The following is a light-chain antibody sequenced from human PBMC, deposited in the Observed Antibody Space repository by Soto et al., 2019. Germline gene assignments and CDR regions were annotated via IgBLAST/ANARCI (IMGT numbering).Light chain of an antibody. V-gene: IGKV3-15*01. J-gene: IGKJ1*01. CDR2: DTS. CDR3: HEYFHWPPGM. CDR1: QFVSTR. Sequence: EIVVTQSPATLSASPGERVTLSCRASQFVSTRLAWYPQSPGQVPRLLIYDTSTRALGISARFSGSGSGTEFTLTISSLQSEDFSVYFCHEYFHWPPGMFGPGTTVDIK.